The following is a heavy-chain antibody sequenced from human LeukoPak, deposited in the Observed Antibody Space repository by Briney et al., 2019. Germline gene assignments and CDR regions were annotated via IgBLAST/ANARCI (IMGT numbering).Heavy chain of an antibody. CDR3: AREGAKDYYYGMDV. Sequence: GGSLRLSCAASGFTFSSYWMSWVRQAPGKGLEWVANIKQDGSEKYYVDSVKGRFTISRDNAKNSLYLQMNSLRAEDTAVYYCAREGAKDYYYGMDVWGQGTTVTVSS. CDR2: IKQDGSEK. V-gene: IGHV3-7*01. D-gene: IGHD4/OR15-4a*01. J-gene: IGHJ6*02. CDR1: GFTFSSYW.